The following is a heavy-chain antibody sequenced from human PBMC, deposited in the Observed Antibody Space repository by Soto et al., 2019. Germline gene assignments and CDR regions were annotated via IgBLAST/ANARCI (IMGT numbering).Heavy chain of an antibody. J-gene: IGHJ4*02. V-gene: IGHV3-23*01. CDR1: GFTFSSYA. D-gene: IGHD3-10*01. Sequence: GGSLRLSCAASGFTFSSYAMSWVRQAPGKGLDWVSAISGSGGSTFYADSVKGRFTISRDNSKNTLYLQMNSLRAEDTAVYYCAKDEAHRGGSYFDYWGRGTLVTVSS. CDR3: AKDEAHRGGSYFDY. CDR2: ISGSGGST.